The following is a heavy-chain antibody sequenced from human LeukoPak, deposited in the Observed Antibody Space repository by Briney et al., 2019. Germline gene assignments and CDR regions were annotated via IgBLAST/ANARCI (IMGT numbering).Heavy chain of an antibody. CDR1: GFNFRSYG. CDR2: ISNSGGST. D-gene: IGHD3-16*01. CDR3: AGGVTWGDY. J-gene: IGHJ4*02. V-gene: IGHV3-21*01. Sequence: GGSLRLSCAASGFNFRSYGMTWVRQAPGKGLEWVSYISNSGGSTYYADSVKGRFTLSRDNAKTSLYLQMNSLRADDTAVYYCAGGVTWGDYWGQGTLVTVSS.